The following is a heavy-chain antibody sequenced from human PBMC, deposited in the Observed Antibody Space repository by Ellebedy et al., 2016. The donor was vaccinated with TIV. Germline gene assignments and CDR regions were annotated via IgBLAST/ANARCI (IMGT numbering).Heavy chain of an antibody. Sequence: PGGSLRLSCAASGFTFSSYSMNWVRQAPGKGLEWVASISSSSSYIYYADSVKGRFTISRDNDKNSLYLEMNSLRAEDTAVYYCARDGTVAASDYWGQGTLVTVSS. D-gene: IGHD6-19*01. CDR3: ARDGTVAASDY. CDR2: ISSSSSYI. CDR1: GFTFSSYS. V-gene: IGHV3-21*01. J-gene: IGHJ4*02.